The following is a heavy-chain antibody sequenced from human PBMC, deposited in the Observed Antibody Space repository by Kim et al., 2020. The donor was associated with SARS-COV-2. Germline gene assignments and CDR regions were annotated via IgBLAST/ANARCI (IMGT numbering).Heavy chain of an antibody. Sequence: SETLSLTCTVSGDSISSYYWNWIRQPPGKGLEWIGYVYYTGSTTYNPSLKSRVTISLDTSKSQFSLRLSSVTAADTAVYYCAREGGDHGDYLEAWFDPWGQGTLVTVSS. J-gene: IGHJ5*02. D-gene: IGHD4-17*01. CDR3: AREGGDHGDYLEAWFDP. CDR1: GDSISSYY. V-gene: IGHV4-59*13. CDR2: VYYTGST.